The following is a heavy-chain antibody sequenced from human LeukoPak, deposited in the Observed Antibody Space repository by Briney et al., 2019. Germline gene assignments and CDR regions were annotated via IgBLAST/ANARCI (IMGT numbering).Heavy chain of an antibody. CDR2: IRYDGSNK. D-gene: IGHD3-16*01. CDR3: ARDLGGLMINYYFDY. V-gene: IGHV3-30*02. Sequence: GGSLRLSCAASGFTFSSYGMHWVRQAPGKGLEWVAFIRYDGSNKYYADSVKGRFTISRDNSKNTLYLQMNSLRAEDTAVYYCARDLGGLMINYYFDYWGQGTLVTVSS. J-gene: IGHJ4*02. CDR1: GFTFSSYG.